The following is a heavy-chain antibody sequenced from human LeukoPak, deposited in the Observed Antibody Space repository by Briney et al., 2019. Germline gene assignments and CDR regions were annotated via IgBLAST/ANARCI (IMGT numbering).Heavy chain of an antibody. CDR3: ASCWQQLDPYYYSYDMDV. V-gene: IGHV4-4*07. Sequence: SETLSLTCTVSGDSISSYYWSWIRQPAGKGLEWIGRVYTSGNTFYNPSLKSRVTISVDKSKNQFSLKLGSVTAADTAVYYCASCWQQLDPYYYSYDMDVWGQGTTVTVSS. J-gene: IGHJ6*02. CDR1: GDSISSYY. D-gene: IGHD6-13*01. CDR2: VYTSGNT.